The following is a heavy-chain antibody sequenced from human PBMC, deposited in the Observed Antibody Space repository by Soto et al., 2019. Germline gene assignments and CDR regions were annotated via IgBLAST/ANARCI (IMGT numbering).Heavy chain of an antibody. J-gene: IGHJ6*02. CDR1: GFTFSSYG. Sequence: QVQLVESGGGVVQPGRSLRLSCAASGFTFSSYGMHWVRQAPGKGLEWVAVISYDGSNKYYADSVKGRFTISRDNSKNTLYLQMTSLRAEDTAVYYCARVPMEPYYYYGMDVWGQGTTVTVSS. V-gene: IGHV3-30*03. CDR2: ISYDGSNK. CDR3: ARVPMEPYYYYGMDV. D-gene: IGHD1-26*01.